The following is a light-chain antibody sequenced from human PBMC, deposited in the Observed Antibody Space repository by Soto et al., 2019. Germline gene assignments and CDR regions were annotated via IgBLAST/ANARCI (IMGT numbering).Light chain of an antibody. Sequence: DIQMTQSPSTRSASLGDRVTITCRASQIIGSSLAWYQHKPGKAPKLLIYDALTLQSGVPSRYSGSESGTEFTFTISSPQPGDSSTYYCQQYYSYPYTFGQGTKLEI. CDR3: QQYYSYPYT. J-gene: IGKJ2*01. V-gene: IGKV1-5*01. CDR2: DAL. CDR1: QIIGSS.